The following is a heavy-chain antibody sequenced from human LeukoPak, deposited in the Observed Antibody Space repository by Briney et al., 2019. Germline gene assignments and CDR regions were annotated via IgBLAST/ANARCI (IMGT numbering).Heavy chain of an antibody. V-gene: IGHV4-4*02. J-gene: IGHJ4*02. D-gene: IGHD3-10*01. CDR3: AREILGGFNPGAY. CDR1: LDSTTSNF. Sequence: SETQSLTCTVSLDSTTSNFWSWVRQPPGKGLEWIGEIHRSGSPNYNPSLQSRVTISIDRSRNQIALELSSVTAADTAVYYCAREILGGFNPGAYWGQETLVTVSS. CDR2: IHRSGSP.